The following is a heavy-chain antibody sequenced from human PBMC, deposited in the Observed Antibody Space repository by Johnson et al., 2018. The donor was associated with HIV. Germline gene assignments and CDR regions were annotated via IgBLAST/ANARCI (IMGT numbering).Heavy chain of an antibody. CDR1: GFTFSTYA. Sequence: EVQLVESGGGLVQPGGSLRLSCAASGFTFSTYAMHWVRQAPGKGLEYVSGISGNGGTTYYAKSVKGRLTISRDDSKNTASLQMNRLKTEDRAVYYGTFTDSACALALGLSLDAFDIGGQGTMGTGSS. J-gene: IGHJ3*02. CDR3: TFTDSACALALGLSLDAFDI. CDR2: ISGNGGTT. D-gene: IGHD2/OR15-2a*01. V-gene: IGHV3-64*01.